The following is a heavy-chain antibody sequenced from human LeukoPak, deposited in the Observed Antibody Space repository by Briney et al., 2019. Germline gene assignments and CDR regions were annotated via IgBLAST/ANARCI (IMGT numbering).Heavy chain of an antibody. V-gene: IGHV7-4-1*02. Sequence: GASVKVSCKASGYTFTNYAMNWVRQAPGQGLEWMGWINTNTGNPMYAQGFTGRFVFSLDTSVSTAYLQISSLKAEDTAIYYCARESGYSDSHDAFDIWGQGTMVTVSS. CDR3: ARESGYSDSHDAFDI. CDR2: INTNTGNP. J-gene: IGHJ3*02. D-gene: IGHD6-13*01. CDR1: GYTFTNYA.